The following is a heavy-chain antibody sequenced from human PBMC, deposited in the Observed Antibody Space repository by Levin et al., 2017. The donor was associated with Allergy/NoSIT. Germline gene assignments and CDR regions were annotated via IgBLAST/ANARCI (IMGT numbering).Heavy chain of an antibody. J-gene: IGHJ6*02. CDR2: ISGNSDST. V-gene: IGHV3-23*01. CDR1: GFTFSTYA. CDR3: AKPRKTAYRSSYYYYGMDV. Sequence: GESLRLSCVASGFTFSTYAMSWVRQAPGGGLEWVSSISGNSDSTHYADSVKGRFTISRDNSKDTVYLQMNNLRAEDTAIYYCAKPRKTAYRSSYYYYGMDVWGQGTTATVSS. D-gene: IGHD3-16*02.